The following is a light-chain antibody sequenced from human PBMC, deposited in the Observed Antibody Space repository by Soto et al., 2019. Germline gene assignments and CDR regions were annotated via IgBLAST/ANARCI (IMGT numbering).Light chain of an antibody. CDR3: QQYNSYST. CDR1: QSISSW. J-gene: IGKJ1*01. Sequence: DIQMTQSPSTLPASVGDRVTISCRASQSISSWLDWYQQKPGKAPNLLISKASSLETGVPSMFSGSGSGTEFTLTISSLQPDDFATYYCQQYNSYSTFGQGTKGGYQ. CDR2: KAS. V-gene: IGKV1-5*03.